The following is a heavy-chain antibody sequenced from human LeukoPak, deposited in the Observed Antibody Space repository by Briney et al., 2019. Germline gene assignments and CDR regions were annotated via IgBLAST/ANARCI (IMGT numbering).Heavy chain of an antibody. CDR2: ISGSGGST. Sequence: GALRLSCAASGFTFSSYAMSWVRPAPGKGLEWVSAISGSGGSTYYADSVKGRFTISRDNSKNTLYLQMNSLRAEDTAVYYCAKTLSGYDPTSGCSWFDPWGQGTLVTVSS. J-gene: IGHJ5*02. CDR3: AKTLSGYDPTSGCSWFDP. CDR1: GFTFSSYA. V-gene: IGHV3-23*01. D-gene: IGHD5-12*01.